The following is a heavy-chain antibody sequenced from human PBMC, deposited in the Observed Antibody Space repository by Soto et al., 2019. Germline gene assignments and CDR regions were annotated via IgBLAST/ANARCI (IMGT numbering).Heavy chain of an antibody. CDR2: INHSGST. V-gene: IGHV4-34*01. J-gene: IGHJ4*02. CDR3: ARVRTYYDFWSGYYEGGGFDY. Sequence: SETLSLTCAVYGGSFSGYYWSWIRQPPGKGLEWIGEINHSGSTNYNPSLKSRVTISVDTSKNQFSLKLSSVTAADTAVYYCARVRTYYDFWSGYYEGGGFDYWGQGTRVTVSS. CDR1: GGSFSGYY. D-gene: IGHD3-3*01.